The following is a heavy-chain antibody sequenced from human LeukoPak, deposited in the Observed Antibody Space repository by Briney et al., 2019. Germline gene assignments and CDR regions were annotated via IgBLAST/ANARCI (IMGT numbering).Heavy chain of an antibody. CDR2: ISGSGGST. V-gene: IGHV3-23*01. Sequence: GGSLRLSCAASGFTFSSYAMSWVRQAPGKGLEWVSAISGSGGSTYYADSVKGRFTISRDNSKNTLCLQMNSLRAEDTAVYYCATTYYDFWSGYYNNYFDYWGQGTLVTVSS. D-gene: IGHD3-3*01. CDR3: ATTYYDFWSGYYNNYFDY. J-gene: IGHJ4*02. CDR1: GFTFSSYA.